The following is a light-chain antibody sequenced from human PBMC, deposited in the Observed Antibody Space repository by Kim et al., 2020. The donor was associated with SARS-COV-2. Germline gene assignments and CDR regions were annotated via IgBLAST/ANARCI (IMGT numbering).Light chain of an antibody. CDR1: SLRVYY. V-gene: IGLV3-19*01. CDR3: NSRDSSGNHPCV. CDR2: GKN. J-gene: IGLJ1*01. Sequence: SSELTQDPAVSVALGQTVRITCQGDSLRVYYARWYQQKPGQAPVVVIYGKNKRHSGIPDGFSGSNSGNTASLTITGAQAEDEADYYCNSRDSSGNHPCVFGTVTKVSVL.